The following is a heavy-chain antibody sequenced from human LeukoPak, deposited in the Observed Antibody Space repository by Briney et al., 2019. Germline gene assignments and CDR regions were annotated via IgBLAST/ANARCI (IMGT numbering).Heavy chain of an antibody. V-gene: IGHV3-30*04. J-gene: IGHJ4*02. CDR3: ARDKGFDY. CDR2: ISYDGSNK. CDR1: GFTFSSYA. Sequence: GGSLRLSCAASGFTFSSYAMHWVRQAPRKGLEGVAVISYDGSNKYYADSVKGRFTISRDNSKNTLYLQMNSLRAEDTAVYYCARDKGFDYWGQGTLVTVSS.